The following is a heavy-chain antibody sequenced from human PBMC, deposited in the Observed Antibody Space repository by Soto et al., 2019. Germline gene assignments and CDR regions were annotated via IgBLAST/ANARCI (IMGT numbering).Heavy chain of an antibody. CDR1: GDSITRSGFF. CDR3: ARRVYSGSGRDYFDY. Sequence: QLQLQESGPGLVKPSETLTLTCSVSGDSITRSGFFWSWVRQPPGQGLEWIATILYSGTTYYSPAPKSRVTISMDTSTNQFSLRLGSVTAADTAVYYCARRVYSGSGRDYFDYWGQGSLVTVSS. CDR2: ILYSGTT. J-gene: IGHJ4*02. D-gene: IGHD1-26*01. V-gene: IGHV4-39*01.